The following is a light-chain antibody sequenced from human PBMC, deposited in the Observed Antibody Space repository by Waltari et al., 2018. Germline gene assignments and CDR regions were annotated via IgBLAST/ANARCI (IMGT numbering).Light chain of an antibody. Sequence: DVVMTQSPLSLTVTPGEPASISCRSSGSLLNTNGYHYLDWYLQKSGQSPQLLLYLGSNRASGVPDRFSASASGTDFTLKISRVEADDVGTYYCMQARDRRTFGQGTKLEIK. J-gene: IGKJ2*02. CDR2: LGS. CDR3: MQARDRRT. V-gene: IGKV2-28*01. CDR1: GSLLNTNGYHY.